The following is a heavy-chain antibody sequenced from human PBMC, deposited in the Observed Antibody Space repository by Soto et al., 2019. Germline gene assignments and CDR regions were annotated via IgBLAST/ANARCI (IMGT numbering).Heavy chain of an antibody. CDR2: IDPSDSQT. V-gene: IGHV5-10-1*01. CDR3: DSQIYDSDTGPNCQYYFES. CDR1: GYSFAGYW. D-gene: IGHD3-22*01. Sequence: PGESLKISCKGSGYSFAGYWITWVRQKPGKGLEWMGRIDPSDSQTYYSPSFRGHVTISATKSITTVFLQWSSLRASDTAMYYCDSQIYDSDTGPNCQYYFESWGQGTPVTVSS. J-gene: IGHJ4*02.